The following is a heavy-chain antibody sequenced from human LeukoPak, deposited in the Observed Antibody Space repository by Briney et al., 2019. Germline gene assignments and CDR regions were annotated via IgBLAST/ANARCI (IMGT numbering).Heavy chain of an antibody. J-gene: IGHJ4*02. CDR1: GYTFTSYY. CDR3: AKDQFDSISMIV. V-gene: IGHV1-46*01. D-gene: IGHD3-22*01. Sequence: GASVKVSCKASGYTFTSYYMHWVRQAPGQGLEWMGIINPSGGSTSYAQKFQGRVTMTRDMSTSTVYMELSSLRSEDTAVYYCAKDQFDSISMIVWGQGTLVTVSS. CDR2: INPSGGST.